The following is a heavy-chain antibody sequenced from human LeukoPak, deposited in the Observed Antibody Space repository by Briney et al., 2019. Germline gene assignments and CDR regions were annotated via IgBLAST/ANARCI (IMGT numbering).Heavy chain of an antibody. CDR3: ARERFHYGMDV. J-gene: IGHJ6*02. Sequence: GGSLRLSCAASGFTFSSYAMSWVRQAPGKGLEWVSYISSSGSTIYYADSVKGRFTISRDNAKNSLYLQMNSLRAEDTAVYYCARERFHYGMDVWGQGTTVTVSS. CDR1: GFTFSSYA. CDR2: ISSSGSTI. D-gene: IGHD3-10*01. V-gene: IGHV3-48*04.